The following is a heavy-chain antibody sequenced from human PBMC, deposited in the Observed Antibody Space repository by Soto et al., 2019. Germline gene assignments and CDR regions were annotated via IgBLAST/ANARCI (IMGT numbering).Heavy chain of an antibody. V-gene: IGHV3-23*01. J-gene: IGHJ6*03. CDR3: AKDSHSGSYYYYYYMDV. Sequence: GESLKISCAASGFTFSSYAMSWVRQAPGKGLEWVSAISGSGGSTYYADSVKGRFTISRDNSKNTLYLQMNSLRADDTAVYYCAKDSHSGSYYYYYYMDVWGKGTTVTVSS. CDR1: GFTFSSYA. CDR2: ISGSGGST. D-gene: IGHD1-26*01.